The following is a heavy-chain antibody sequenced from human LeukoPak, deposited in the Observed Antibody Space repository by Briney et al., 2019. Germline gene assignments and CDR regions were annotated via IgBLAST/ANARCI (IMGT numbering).Heavy chain of an antibody. J-gene: IGHJ3*02. CDR2: ISSSGSTK. D-gene: IGHD3-22*01. Sequence: AGGSLRLSCAASGFTFSSYEMNWVRQAPGKGLEWVSYISSSGSTKYYADSVKGRFTISRDNAKNSLYLQMNSLRAEDTAVYYCARDRDPGYNDSSGYRRVNAFDIWGRGTMVTVSS. CDR1: GFTFSSYE. CDR3: ARDRDPGYNDSSGYRRVNAFDI. V-gene: IGHV3-48*03.